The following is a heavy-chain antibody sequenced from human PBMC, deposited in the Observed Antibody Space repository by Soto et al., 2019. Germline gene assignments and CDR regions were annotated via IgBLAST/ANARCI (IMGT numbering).Heavy chain of an antibody. J-gene: IGHJ5*02. CDR2: IGGTSDYT. CDR1: GFTFSSYP. V-gene: IGHV3-23*01. Sequence: EVQLLESGGGLVQPGGSLRLSCAASGFTFSSYPMTWVRQAPGKGLEWVSTIGGTSDYTYYADSVKGRFTISRDNSKNTLYLQMTSLRGGDTAVYYCAKDPRYYGSPPVAFFDAWGQGTLVTVSS. D-gene: IGHD3-10*01. CDR3: AKDPRYYGSPPVAFFDA.